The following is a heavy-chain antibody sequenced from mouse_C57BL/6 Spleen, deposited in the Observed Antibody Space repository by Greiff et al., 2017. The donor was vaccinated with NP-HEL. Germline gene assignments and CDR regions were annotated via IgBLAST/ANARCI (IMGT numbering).Heavy chain of an antibody. J-gene: IGHJ2*01. CDR1: GYAFSSYW. Sequence: QVQLQQSGAELVKPGASVKISCKASGYAFSSYWMNWVKQRPGKGLEWIGQIYPGDGDTNYNGKFKGKATLTADKSSSTAYMQLSSLTSEDSAVYFCARSPPYSGSDYWGQGTTLTVSS. CDR3: ARSPPYSGSDY. CDR2: IYPGDGDT. V-gene: IGHV1-80*01. D-gene: IGHD1-1*01.